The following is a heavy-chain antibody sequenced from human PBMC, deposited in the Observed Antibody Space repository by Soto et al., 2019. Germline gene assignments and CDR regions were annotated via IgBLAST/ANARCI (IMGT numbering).Heavy chain of an antibody. V-gene: IGHV4-31*03. Sequence: NPSETLSLTCTVSGGSISSGGFYWSWIRQDPGKGLECIAFIHSSGSAYYNPSLKSRVTISVDTSKNQFSLKLSSVTAADTAVYYCASSFSFCGNDCYPIWGRGTPVTVSS. CDR2: IHSSGSA. CDR1: GGSISSGGFY. J-gene: IGHJ4*02. CDR3: ASSFSFCGNDCYPI. D-gene: IGHD2-21*02.